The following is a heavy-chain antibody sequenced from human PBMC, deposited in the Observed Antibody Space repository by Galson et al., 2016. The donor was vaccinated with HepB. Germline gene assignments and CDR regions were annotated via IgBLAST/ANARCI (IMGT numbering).Heavy chain of an antibody. J-gene: IGHJ4*02. V-gene: IGHV1-18*01. Sequence: SVKVSCKASGYTFTNYVITWVRQAPGQGLEWMGWINTYNGNTNYTQKLQGRVTMTTDTSWNTAYVELRSLRSDDTAVFFCARSYYGTSGYYPVFDYWGQGTLVTVSS. CDR3: ARSYYGTSGYYPVFDY. CDR2: INTYNGNT. CDR1: GYTFTNYV. D-gene: IGHD3-22*01.